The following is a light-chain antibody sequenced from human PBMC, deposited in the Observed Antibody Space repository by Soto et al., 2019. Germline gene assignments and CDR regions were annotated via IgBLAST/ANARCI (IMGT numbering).Light chain of an antibody. V-gene: IGLV3-25*02. CDR3: QSSDTIGPYLLV. CDR1: ALPKQY. CDR2: RDN. J-gene: IGLJ1*01. Sequence: YELTQPPSVSVSPGQTARITCSGDALPKQYTYWYQQKPGQAPVMLIYRDNERPSGIPERFSGSSSGTTVTLTIGGAQAEDEADYYCQSSDTIGPYLLVFGTGTKVTVL.